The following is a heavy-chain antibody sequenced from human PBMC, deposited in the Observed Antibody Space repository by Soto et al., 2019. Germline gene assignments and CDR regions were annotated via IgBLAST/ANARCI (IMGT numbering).Heavy chain of an antibody. D-gene: IGHD6-13*01. CDR3: ARGAVTAAGPHSDYYYYGMDV. J-gene: IGHJ6*02. Sequence: GASVKVSCKASGGTFSSYAISWVRQAPGQGLEWMGGIIPIFGTANYAQKFQGRVTITADKSTSTAYMELSSLRSEDTAVYYCARGAVTAAGPHSDYYYYGMDVWGQGTTVTVS. CDR2: IIPIFGTA. CDR1: GGTFSSYA. V-gene: IGHV1-69*06.